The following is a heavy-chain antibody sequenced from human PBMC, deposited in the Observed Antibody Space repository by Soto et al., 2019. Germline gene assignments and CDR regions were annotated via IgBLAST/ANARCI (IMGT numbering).Heavy chain of an antibody. V-gene: IGHV3-7*05. CDR2: INVDGSEK. CDR1: GFTFTNHH. J-gene: IGHJ4*02. Sequence: EVQLVESGGGLVQPGGSLRLSCVAFGFTFTNHHMTWVRQAPGKGLEWVANINVDGSEKYYADSVKGRFTISRDNAYSSLSLQMNSLRAEDTGTYYCARDRTVAVWGQGPLVIVSS. D-gene: IGHD5-12*01. CDR3: ARDRTVAV.